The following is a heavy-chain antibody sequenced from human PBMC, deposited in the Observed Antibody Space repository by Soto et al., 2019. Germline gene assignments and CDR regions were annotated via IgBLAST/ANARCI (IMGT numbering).Heavy chain of an antibody. CDR2: IIPIFGTA. D-gene: IGHD3-3*01. J-gene: IGHJ6*02. V-gene: IGHV1-69*13. CDR1: GGTFSSYA. CDR3: ARDYLEWLSLSYGMDV. Sequence: SVKVSCKASGGTFSSYAISWVRQAPGQGLEWMGGIIPIFGTANYAQKFQGRVTITADESTSTAYMELSSLRSEDTAVYYCARDYLEWLSLSYGMDVWGQGTTVTVSS.